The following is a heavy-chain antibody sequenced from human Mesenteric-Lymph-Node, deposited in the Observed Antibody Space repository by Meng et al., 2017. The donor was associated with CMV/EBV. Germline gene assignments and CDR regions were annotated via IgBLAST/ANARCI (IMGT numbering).Heavy chain of an antibody. CDR1: GYTFTSYY. Sequence: ASVKVSCKASGYTFTSYYMHWVRQAPGQGLEWMGIINPSGGSTSYAQKFQGRVTMTRDTSKNQISLNLISVTAADTAVYYCASSPFGQLGWFDPWGQGTLVTVSS. D-gene: IGHD6-6*01. J-gene: IGHJ5*02. CDR3: ASSPFGQLGWFDP. V-gene: IGHV1-46*01. CDR2: INPSGGST.